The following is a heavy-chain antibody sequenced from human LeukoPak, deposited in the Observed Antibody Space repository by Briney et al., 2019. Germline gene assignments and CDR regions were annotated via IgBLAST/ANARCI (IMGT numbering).Heavy chain of an antibody. CDR2: MHHSGST. J-gene: IGHJ5*02. V-gene: IGHV4-59*08. Sequence: PSETLSLTCTVSGGSIRSYYWSWIPQPPGQGLEWIGYMHHSGSTKHNPYLKSRVTISVDTSKCQFSLKLSSVTAADTAVYYCARHAAVEGSSGWSPLWWFDPWGQGTLVTVSS. D-gene: IGHD6-19*01. CDR1: GGSIRSYY. CDR3: ARHAAVEGSSGWSPLWWFDP.